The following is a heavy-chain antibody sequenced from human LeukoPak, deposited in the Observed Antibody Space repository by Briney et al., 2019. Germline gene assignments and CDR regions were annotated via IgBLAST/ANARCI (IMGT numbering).Heavy chain of an antibody. CDR2: ITAYNGNT. D-gene: IGHD3-9*01. CDR1: GYSFITYG. CDR3: ARVNYDILTGYYIPHAFDI. Sequence: ASVKVSCKTSGYSFITYGISWVRQAPGQGLEWMGWITAYNGNTKSAQKLQDRVTMTTDTSTSTAYMELRSLGSGDTAVYYCARVNYDILTGYYIPHAFDIWGQGTMVTVSS. J-gene: IGHJ3*02. V-gene: IGHV1-18*01.